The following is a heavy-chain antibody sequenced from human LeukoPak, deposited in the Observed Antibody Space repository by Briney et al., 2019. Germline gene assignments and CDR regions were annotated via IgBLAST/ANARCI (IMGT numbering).Heavy chain of an antibody. V-gene: IGHV4-59*01. CDR3: ARGLRYYDSSGYIDY. Sequence: SETLSLTCTVSGESISGFYWTWIRQPPGKGLEWIGYIYYSGSTNYNPSLKSRVTISVDTSKNQFSLKLSSVTAADTAVYYCARGLRYYDSSGYIDYWGQGTLVTVSS. J-gene: IGHJ4*02. D-gene: IGHD3-22*01. CDR2: IYYSGST. CDR1: GESISGFY.